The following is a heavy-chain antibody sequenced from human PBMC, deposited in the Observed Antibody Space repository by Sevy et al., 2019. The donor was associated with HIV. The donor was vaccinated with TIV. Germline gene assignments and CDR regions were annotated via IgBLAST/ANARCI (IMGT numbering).Heavy chain of an antibody. D-gene: IGHD3-3*01. CDR1: GFTFSDSY. J-gene: IGHJ3*02. V-gene: IGHV3-11*06. CDR3: ARDAREGSGYFHDGFDM. Sequence: GGSLRLSCAASGFTFSDSYMSWFRQAPGKGLEWVSYISSRSNYIYYADSVKGRFTISRDNAKNSLYLQMNSLRAEDTAIYSCARDAREGSGYFHDGFDMWGQGTMVTVSS. CDR2: ISSRSNYI.